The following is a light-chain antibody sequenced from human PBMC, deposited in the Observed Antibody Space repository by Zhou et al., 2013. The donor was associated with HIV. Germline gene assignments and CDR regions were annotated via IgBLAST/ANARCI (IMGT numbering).Light chain of an antibody. CDR1: QSISNW. Sequence: DIQLTQSPSTLSASLGDRVTITCRASQSISNWLAWYQQKPGKAPNFLIYAASTLQSGVPSRFSGSGSGTDFTLTISSLQPEDFATYYCQQSYYIPRTFGQGTKLEIK. V-gene: IGKV1-39*01. CDR3: QQSYYIPRT. J-gene: IGKJ2*01. CDR2: AAS.